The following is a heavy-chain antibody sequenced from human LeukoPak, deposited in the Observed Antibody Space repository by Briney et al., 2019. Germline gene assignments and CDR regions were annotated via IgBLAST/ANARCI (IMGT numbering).Heavy chain of an antibody. J-gene: IGHJ4*02. D-gene: IGHD3-22*01. Sequence: SQTLSLTCAISGDSVSSNSAAWNWIRQSPSRGLEWLGRTYYRSKWYHDYAVSVKSRITINPDTTKNQFSLQLNSVTPEDTAVYYCARDTGAYYDSGGLDYWGQGTLVTVSS. CDR2: TYYRSKWYH. V-gene: IGHV6-1*01. CDR3: ARDTGAYYDSGGLDY. CDR1: GDSVSSNSAA.